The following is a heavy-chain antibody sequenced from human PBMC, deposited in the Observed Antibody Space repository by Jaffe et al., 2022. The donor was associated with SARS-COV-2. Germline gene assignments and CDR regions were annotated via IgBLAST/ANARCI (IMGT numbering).Heavy chain of an antibody. CDR2: IDPTDSFT. D-gene: IGHD6-19*01. V-gene: IGHV5-10-1*03. CDR1: GYTFTKFW. Sequence: VQLEQSGAEVKKPGESLRISCRASGYTFTKFWITWVRQMPGKGLEWMGRIDPTDSFTNYSPSFQGHVSVSVDTSINTAYLQWSSLKASDTAMYYCARVITVAGFYYFDQWGQGTLVTVSS. J-gene: IGHJ4*02. CDR3: ARVITVAGFYYFDQ.